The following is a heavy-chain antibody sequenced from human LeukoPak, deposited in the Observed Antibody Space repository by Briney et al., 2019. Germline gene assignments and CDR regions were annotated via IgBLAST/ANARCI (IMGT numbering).Heavy chain of an antibody. J-gene: IGHJ4*02. CDR3: ASLWDYDYYFDY. CDR2: ISSSGSTI. V-gene: IGHV3-11*01. D-gene: IGHD1-7*01. Sequence: GGSLRLSRAASGFTFSDYYMSWIRQAPGKGLEWVSYISSSGSTIYYADSVKGRFTISRDNAKNSLYLQMNSLRAEDTAVYYCASLWDYDYYFDYWGQGTLVTVSS. CDR1: GFTFSDYY.